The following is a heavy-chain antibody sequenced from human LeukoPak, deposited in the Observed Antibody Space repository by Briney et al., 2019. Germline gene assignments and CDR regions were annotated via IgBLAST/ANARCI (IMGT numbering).Heavy chain of an antibody. D-gene: IGHD3-9*01. J-gene: IGHJ6*02. CDR1: GFTFSSYS. Sequence: PGGSLRLSCAASGFTFSSYSMNWVRQAPGKGLGWVSSVSSSSSYIYYADSVKGRFTISRDNAKNSLYLQMNSLRAEDTAVYYCARALLTGYYYYYGMDVWGQGTTVTVSS. V-gene: IGHV3-21*01. CDR2: VSSSSSYI. CDR3: ARALLTGYYYYYGMDV.